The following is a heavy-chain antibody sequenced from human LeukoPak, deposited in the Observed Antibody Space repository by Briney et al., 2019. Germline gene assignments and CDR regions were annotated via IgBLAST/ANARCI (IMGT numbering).Heavy chain of an antibody. D-gene: IGHD5-18*01. CDR1: GYTFSIYS. J-gene: IGHJ4*02. CDR3: ARAGYSYGYLGYFDY. CDR2: ISAYNGNT. V-gene: IGHV1-18*01. Sequence: ASLRVSCKASGYTFSIYSIAWVRQAPGEGLEWMGWISAYNGNTNYAQKYQGRVTTATDTSTTAAYMELRSLRSDDTAVYYGARAGYSYGYLGYFDYWGQGTLVTVSS.